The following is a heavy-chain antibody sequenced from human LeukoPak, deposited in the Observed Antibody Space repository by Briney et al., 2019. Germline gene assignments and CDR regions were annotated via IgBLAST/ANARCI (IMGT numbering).Heavy chain of an antibody. CDR3: ARRGYNWNLQSRYNWFDS. D-gene: IGHD1-20*01. V-gene: IGHV4-34*01. J-gene: IGHJ5*01. Sequence: SETLSLTCAVYGGSFSGYYWSWIRQPPGKGLEWIGEINHSGSTNYNPSLKSRVTISVDTSKNQFSLKLSSVTAADTAVYYCARRGYNWNLQSRYNWFDSWGQGTLVTVSS. CDR2: INHSGST. CDR1: GGSFSGYY.